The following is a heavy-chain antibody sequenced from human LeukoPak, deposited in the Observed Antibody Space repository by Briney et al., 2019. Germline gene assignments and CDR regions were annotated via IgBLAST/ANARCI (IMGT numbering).Heavy chain of an antibody. D-gene: IGHD5-12*01. CDR3: ARGPSGYHNT. V-gene: IGHV3-21*01. CDR1: GFTFNSYS. J-gene: IGHJ4*02. Sequence: GGSLRLSCAASGFTFNSYSMNWVRQAPGKGLEWVSSISGSNSYIYYADSMKGRFTISRDNSKNTLYLQMNSLRAEDTAVYYCARGPSGYHNTGGQGTLVTVSS. CDR2: ISGSNSYI.